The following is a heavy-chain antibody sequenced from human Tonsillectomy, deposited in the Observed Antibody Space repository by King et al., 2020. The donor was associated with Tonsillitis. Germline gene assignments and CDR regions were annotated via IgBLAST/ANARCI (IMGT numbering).Heavy chain of an antibody. CDR3: ARPLTVDYAFDI. D-gene: IGHD3-9*01. CDR2: IKQHGSEE. V-gene: IGHV3-7*01. Sequence: VQLVESGGGLVQPGGSLRLSCAASAFTFSSYWMSWVRKAPGKGLEWVANIKQHGSEENYVDSVKGRFTISRDNAKNSLYLQMNSLRAEDTAVYYCARPLTVDYAFDIWGQGTTGTVSS. CDR1: AFTFSSYW. J-gene: IGHJ3*02.